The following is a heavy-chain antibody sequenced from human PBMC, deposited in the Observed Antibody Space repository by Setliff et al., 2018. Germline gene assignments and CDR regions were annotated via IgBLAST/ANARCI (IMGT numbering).Heavy chain of an antibody. V-gene: IGHV1-8*01. Sequence: EASVKVSCKASGYNFKNYAINWVRQATGQGLEWMGWMDPKTGDTGFAQKFQGRVTITSDTSINTVYLDLSGLKSDDTAVYFCVREHVDTTLIVVPIRGGYFDLWGRGTSVTVSS. CDR3: VREHVDTTLIVVPIRGGYFDL. D-gene: IGHD3-22*01. J-gene: IGHJ2*01. CDR1: GYNFKNYA. CDR2: MDPKTGDT.